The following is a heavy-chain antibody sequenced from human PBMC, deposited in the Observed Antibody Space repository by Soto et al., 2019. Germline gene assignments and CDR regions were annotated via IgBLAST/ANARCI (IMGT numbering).Heavy chain of an antibody. CDR1: GYTFSSSE. Sequence: PGGSLTLSCAASGYTFSSSEMRWVRQAPGKELEWILHIISSGGTTYYAHSVKGRFTISRDNANNSLFLQMNSLRVADTAVYYCARWEVVTCLDYWGQGTLVTVSS. V-gene: IGHV3-48*03. CDR3: ARWEVVTCLDY. D-gene: IGHD3-22*01. J-gene: IGHJ4*02. CDR2: IISSGGTT.